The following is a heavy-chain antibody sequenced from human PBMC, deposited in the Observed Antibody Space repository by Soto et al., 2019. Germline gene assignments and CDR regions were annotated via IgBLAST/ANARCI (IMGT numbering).Heavy chain of an antibody. CDR3: ARAGIGCSGGSCYFNWFDP. Sequence: GASVKVSCKASGYTFTGYYMHWVRQAPGQGLEWMGWINPNSGGTNYAQKFQGRVTMTRDTSISTAYMELSRLRSDGTAVYYCARAGIGCSGGSCYFNWFDPWGQGTLVTVSS. V-gene: IGHV1-2*02. CDR2: INPNSGGT. J-gene: IGHJ5*02. CDR1: GYTFTGYY. D-gene: IGHD2-15*01.